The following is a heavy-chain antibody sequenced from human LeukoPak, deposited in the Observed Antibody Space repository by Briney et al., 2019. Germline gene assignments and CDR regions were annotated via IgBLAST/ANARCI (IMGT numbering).Heavy chain of an antibody. V-gene: IGHV1-2*02. Sequence: ASVKVSCKASGYTFTCYFVHWVRQAPGQGLEWMGWINPNSGGTNYAQNFQGRVTMTRDTSISTAYMELSSLRSDDTAVYYCAREAIALVATIAPDYWGQGTLVTVSS. CDR2: INPNSGGT. CDR1: GYTFTCYF. D-gene: IGHD5-12*01. J-gene: IGHJ4*02. CDR3: AREAIALVATIAPDY.